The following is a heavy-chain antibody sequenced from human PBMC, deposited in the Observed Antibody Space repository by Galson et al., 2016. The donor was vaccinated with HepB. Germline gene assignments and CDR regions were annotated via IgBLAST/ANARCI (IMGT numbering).Heavy chain of an antibody. D-gene: IGHD6-13*01. V-gene: IGHV3-43D*03. CDR3: AKDIQRDSSSWYGGIYGMDV. CDR1: GFTFSGYW. CDR2: ISWDGGST. Sequence: SLRLSCAASGFTFSGYWMTWVRQAPGKGLEWVSLISWDGGSTYYADSVKGRFTISRDNSKNSLYLQMNSLRAEDTALYYCAKDIQRDSSSWYGGIYGMDVWGQGTTVTVSS. J-gene: IGHJ6*02.